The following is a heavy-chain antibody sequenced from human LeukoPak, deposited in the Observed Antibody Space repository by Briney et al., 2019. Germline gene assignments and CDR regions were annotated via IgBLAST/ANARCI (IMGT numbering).Heavy chain of an antibody. J-gene: IGHJ4*02. D-gene: IGHD3-10*01. Sequence: SETLSLTCTVSGGSISNSSSYWVWIRQPPGKGLEWIGSVYYSGSTYYNPSLKSRVTISADMSKNQFSLKLTSVTAADTAVFYCARTNYFGSGSFQTILDYWGQGTLVTVSS. CDR1: GGSISNSSSY. V-gene: IGHV4-39*07. CDR3: ARTNYFGSGSFQTILDY. CDR2: VYYSGST.